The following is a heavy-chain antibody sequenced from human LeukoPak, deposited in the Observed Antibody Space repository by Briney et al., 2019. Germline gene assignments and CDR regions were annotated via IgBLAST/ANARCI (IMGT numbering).Heavy chain of an antibody. J-gene: IGHJ2*01. Sequence: SQTLSLTCTVSGGSISSGSYYWIWIRQPAGKGLEWIGRIYTSGSTNYNPSLKSRVTISVDTSKNQSSLKLSSVTAADTAVYYCARDRCAGCWYFDLWGRGTLVTVSS. CDR2: IYTSGST. D-gene: IGHD4-17*01. CDR1: GGSISSGSYY. V-gene: IGHV4-61*02. CDR3: ARDRCAGCWYFDL.